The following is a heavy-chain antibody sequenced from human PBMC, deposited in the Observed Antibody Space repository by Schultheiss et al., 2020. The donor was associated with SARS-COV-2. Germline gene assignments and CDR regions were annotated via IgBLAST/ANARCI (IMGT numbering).Heavy chain of an antibody. D-gene: IGHD1-26*01. J-gene: IGHJ6*02. CDR3: ARGGAPHFDGMDV. V-gene: IGHV3-66*01. CDR1: GFTFSSYA. CDR2: IYSGGST. Sequence: GGSLRLSCAASGFTFSSYAMNWVRQAPGKGLEWVSVIYSGGSTYYADSVKGRFTISRDNAKNSLYLQMNSLRAEDTAVYYCARGGAPHFDGMDVWGQGTTVTVSS.